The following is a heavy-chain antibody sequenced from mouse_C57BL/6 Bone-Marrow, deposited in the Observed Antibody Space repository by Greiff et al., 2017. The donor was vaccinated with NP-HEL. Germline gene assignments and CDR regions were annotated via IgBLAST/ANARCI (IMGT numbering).Heavy chain of an antibody. D-gene: IGHD2-5*01. Sequence: VQLQQSGAELVRPGASVKLSCKASGYTFTDYYINWVKQRPGQGLEWIARIYPGSGNTYYNEKFKGKATLTAEKSSSTAYMQLSSLTSEDSAVYFCARSSSYYSKYYFDYWGQGTTLTVSS. CDR2: IYPGSGNT. CDR3: ARSSSYYSKYYFDY. J-gene: IGHJ2*01. CDR1: GYTFTDYY. V-gene: IGHV1-76*01.